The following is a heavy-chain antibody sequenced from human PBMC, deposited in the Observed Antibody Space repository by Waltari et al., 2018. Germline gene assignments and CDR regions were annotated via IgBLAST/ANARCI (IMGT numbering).Heavy chain of an antibody. J-gene: IGHJ5*02. Sequence: VQLVESGGGVVQPGGSLRLSCAASGFTFSSYGMHWVRQAPGKGLEWVSAIRGSGGSTYYADSVKGRFTISRDNSKNTLYLQMNSLRAEDTAVYYCAKDRLIVVGWFDPWGQGTLVTVSS. CDR2: IRGSGGST. CDR1: GFTFSSYG. V-gene: IGHV3-23*04. CDR3: AKDRLIVVGWFDP. D-gene: IGHD3-22*01.